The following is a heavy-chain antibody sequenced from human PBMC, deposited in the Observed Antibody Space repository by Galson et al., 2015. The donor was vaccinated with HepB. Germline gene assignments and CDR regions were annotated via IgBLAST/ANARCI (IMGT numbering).Heavy chain of an antibody. Sequence: SVKVSCKASGYSFTRCALHWVRQAPGQRLEWMGWINAGDGSTRYSQKFQGRVTITRDTSASTTYMELRSLTSEDTALYYCARDQGPGYFDYWGQGTLVTVSS. D-gene: IGHD2-2*03. J-gene: IGHJ4*02. CDR1: GYSFTRCA. V-gene: IGHV1-3*01. CDR3: ARDQGPGYFDY. CDR2: INAGDGST.